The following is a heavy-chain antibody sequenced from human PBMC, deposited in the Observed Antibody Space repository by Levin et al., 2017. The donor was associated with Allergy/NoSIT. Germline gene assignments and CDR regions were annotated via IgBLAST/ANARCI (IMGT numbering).Heavy chain of an antibody. CDR2: ITDSGDTT. D-gene: IGHD3-3*01. V-gene: IGHV3-23*01. J-gene: IGHJ4*02. CDR1: GFTFSSYA. Sequence: GGSLRLSCEASGFTFSSYAMSWVRQAPGKGLEWVSSITDSGDTTYYADSVKGRFTMSRDNFKNTLYLQMSSLRVDDTAVYSCATLLLGGSGPPVTDYWGRGTQVTVSS. CDR3: ATLLLGGSGPPVTDY.